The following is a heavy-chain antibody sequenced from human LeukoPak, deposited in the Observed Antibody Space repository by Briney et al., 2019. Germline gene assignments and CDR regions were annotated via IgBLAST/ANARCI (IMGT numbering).Heavy chain of an antibody. V-gene: IGHV3-7*01. CDR2: IKQDGSEK. J-gene: IGHJ5*02. CDR3: AKDPGEGCSGDSFWNWFDL. D-gene: IGHD2-15*01. CDR1: GFTFSGYW. Sequence: PGGSLRLSCAASGFTFSGYWMSWVRQAPGKGLEWVANIKQDGSEKFYVDSVKGRFTISRDNARNSLYLQVNSLRAEDTAVYYCAKDPGEGCSGDSFWNWFDLWGQGTLVTVSS.